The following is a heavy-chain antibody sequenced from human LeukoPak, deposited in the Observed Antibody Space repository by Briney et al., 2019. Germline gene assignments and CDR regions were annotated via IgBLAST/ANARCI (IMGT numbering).Heavy chain of an antibody. CDR1: GGSISSSNYY. J-gene: IGHJ5*02. Sequence: PSETLSLTCSVSGGSISSSNYYWGWIRQPPGKGLEWIGSIYYSGSTYYNPSLKSRVTISVDTSKNQFSLKLSSVTAADTAVYYCARDPGSSWYLSWFDPWGQGTLVTVSS. CDR3: ARDPGSSWYLSWFDP. V-gene: IGHV4-39*07. CDR2: IYYSGST. D-gene: IGHD6-13*01.